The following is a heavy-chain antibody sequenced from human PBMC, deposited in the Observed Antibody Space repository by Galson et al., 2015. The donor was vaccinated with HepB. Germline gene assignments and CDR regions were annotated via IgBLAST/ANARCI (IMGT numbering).Heavy chain of an antibody. V-gene: IGHV1-18*04. CDR3: AKARADYYDSSGIPAAY. J-gene: IGHJ4*02. CDR2: NSAYNGNT. Sequence: SVKVSCKASGYTFTSYGISWVRQAPGQGLEWMGWNSAYNGNTNYAQKLQGRVTMTTGTSTSTAYMELRSLSTDDTAVYYCAKARADYYDSSGIPAAYWGQGTLVTVSS. CDR1: GYTFTSYG. D-gene: IGHD3-22*01.